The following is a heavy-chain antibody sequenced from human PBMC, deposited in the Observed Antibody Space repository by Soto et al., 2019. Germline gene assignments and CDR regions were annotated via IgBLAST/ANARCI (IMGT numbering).Heavy chain of an antibody. D-gene: IGHD2-2*01. CDR3: ARDPSEGRVGNWFES. Sequence: GSLRLSCAASGFTFSRYGMNWLRQAPGKGLEWVASISSSTSYVYYADSVKGRFSTSRDNAKNILYLEMYALRSEDTAVYYCARDPSEGRVGNWFESWGQGTLVPVSS. CDR2: ISSSTSYV. V-gene: IGHV3-21*06. J-gene: IGHJ5*01. CDR1: GFTFSRYG.